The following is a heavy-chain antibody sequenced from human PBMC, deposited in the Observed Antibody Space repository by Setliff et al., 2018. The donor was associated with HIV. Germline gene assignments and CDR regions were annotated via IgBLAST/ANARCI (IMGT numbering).Heavy chain of an antibody. V-gene: IGHV4-59*08. Sequence: SETLSLTCTVSGGSISTYYWSWIRQPPGKGLEWIGYIFYSGSTNYNPSLKSRVTISVDTSKNQFSLKLSSVTAADTAVYYCARRHTAFDPWGRGTLVTVSS. J-gene: IGHJ5*02. CDR2: IFYSGST. D-gene: IGHD5-18*01. CDR1: GGSISTYY. CDR3: ARRHTAFDP.